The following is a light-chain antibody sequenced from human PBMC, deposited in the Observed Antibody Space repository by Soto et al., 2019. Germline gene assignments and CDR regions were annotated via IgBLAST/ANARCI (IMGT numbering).Light chain of an antibody. CDR1: QGISFY. V-gene: IGKV1-9*01. CDR2: AAS. J-gene: IGKJ1*01. CDR3: QHPKWA. Sequence: DIQMTQSPSSLSASVGDRVTITCRASQGISFYVAWYQQRPGRAPQLLIYAASALQTGVPSRFSGSGSGTDFTLTITNLQPEDSGTYYCQHPKWAFGQGTTVEI.